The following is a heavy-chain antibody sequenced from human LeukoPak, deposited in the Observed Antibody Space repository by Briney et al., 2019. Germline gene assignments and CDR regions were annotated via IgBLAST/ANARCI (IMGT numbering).Heavy chain of an antibody. CDR3: ARFTMIYDAFDI. Sequence: ASVKVSCKASGYTFTSYAMHWVRQAPGQRLEWMGWINAGNGNTKYSQKFQGRVIITRDTSASTAYMELSSLRSEDTAVYYCARFTMIYDAFDIWGQGTMVTVSS. D-gene: IGHD3-22*01. CDR2: INAGNGNT. V-gene: IGHV1-3*01. J-gene: IGHJ3*02. CDR1: GYTFTSYA.